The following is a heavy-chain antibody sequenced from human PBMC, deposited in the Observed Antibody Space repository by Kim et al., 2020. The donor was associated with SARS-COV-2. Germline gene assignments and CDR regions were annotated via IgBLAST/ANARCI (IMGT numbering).Heavy chain of an antibody. D-gene: IGHD1-26*01. CDR1: GGSISSYY. J-gene: IGHJ4*02. CDR3: ARDQWELPFGY. CDR2: IYYSGST. V-gene: IGHV4-59*01. Sequence: SETLSLTCTVSGGSISSYYWSWIRQPPGKGLEWIGYIYYSGSTNYNPSLKSRVTISVDTSKNQFSLKLSSVTAADTAVYYCARDQWELPFGYWGQGTLVTVSS.